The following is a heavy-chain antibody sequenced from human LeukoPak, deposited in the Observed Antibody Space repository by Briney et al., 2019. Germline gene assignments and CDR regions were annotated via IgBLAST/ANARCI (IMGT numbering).Heavy chain of an antibody. J-gene: IGHJ6*02. Sequence: GASVKVSCKASGYTFTSYDINWVRQATGQGLEWMGWMNPNSGNTGYAQKFQGRVTMTRNTSISTAYMELSSLRSEDTAVYYCARGSLATITFYYYYGMDVWGQGTTVTVSS. CDR2: MNPNSGNT. V-gene: IGHV1-8*01. CDR3: ARGSLATITFYYYYGMDV. D-gene: IGHD5-12*01. CDR1: GYTFTSYD.